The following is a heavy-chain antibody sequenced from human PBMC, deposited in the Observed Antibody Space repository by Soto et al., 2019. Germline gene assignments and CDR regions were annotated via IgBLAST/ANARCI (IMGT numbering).Heavy chain of an antibody. J-gene: IGHJ6*02. V-gene: IGHV1-2*04. CDR1: GYTFTSYY. D-gene: IGHD3-10*01. CDR2: INPNSGGT. CDR3: VRQGFGRLHGLVDV. Sequence: ASVKVSCKASGYTFTSYYMHWVRQAPGQGLEWMGWINPNSGGTNYAQKFQGWVTMTRDTSISTAYMELSRLRSDDTAVYYCVRQGFGRLHGLVDVWGQGTTVTVSS.